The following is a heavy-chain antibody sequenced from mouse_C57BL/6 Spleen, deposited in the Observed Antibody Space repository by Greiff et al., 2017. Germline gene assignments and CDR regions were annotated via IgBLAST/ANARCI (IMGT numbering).Heavy chain of an antibody. CDR1: GFAFSSYW. Sequence: VQLKESGADLVKPGASLKISCKASGFAFSSYWMNWVQQTPGKGLEWIGQIYPGDGNTNYEGKFKGKATLTEDKSSSTVYMQLSSLTSEDSAVYCCARGDDYGFAYWGQGTLVTVSA. D-gene: IGHD1-1*02. V-gene: IGHV1-80*01. CDR2: IYPGDGNT. J-gene: IGHJ3*01. CDR3: ARGDDYGFAY.